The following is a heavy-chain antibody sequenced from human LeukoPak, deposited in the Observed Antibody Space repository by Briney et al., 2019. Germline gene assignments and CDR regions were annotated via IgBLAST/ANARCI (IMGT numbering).Heavy chain of an antibody. Sequence: PGGSLRLSCAASGFTFSSYAMGWVRQAPGKGLEWVSAISGSGGSTYYADSVKGRFTISRDNSKNTLYLQMNSLRAEDTAVYYCARDSSSWYGAYAHHWGHYYYYYGMDVWGQGTTVTVSS. CDR1: GFTFSSYA. J-gene: IGHJ6*02. CDR2: ISGSGGST. V-gene: IGHV3-23*01. CDR3: ARDSSSWYGAYAHHWGHYYYYYGMDV. D-gene: IGHD6-13*01.